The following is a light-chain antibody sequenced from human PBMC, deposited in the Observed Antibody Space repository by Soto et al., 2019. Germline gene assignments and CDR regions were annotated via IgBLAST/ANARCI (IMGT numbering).Light chain of an antibody. Sequence: EIVLTQSPGTLSLSPGERATLSCRASQSVTNSYLAWYQQKPGQAPRLLIYGASSRATGIPDRFGGSGSGTDFTLTISRLEPEDFAVYYCQQYGSSPPVTFGQGTRLEIK. CDR3: QQYGSSPPVT. CDR2: GAS. V-gene: IGKV3-20*01. CDR1: QSVTNSY. J-gene: IGKJ5*01.